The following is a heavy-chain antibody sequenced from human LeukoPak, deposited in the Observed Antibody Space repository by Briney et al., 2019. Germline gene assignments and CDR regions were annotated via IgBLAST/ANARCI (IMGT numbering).Heavy chain of an antibody. V-gene: IGHV3-48*04. Sequence: GGSLRLSCATSGFTFSDYSMNWVRQTPGKGLEWLSYISGSGSTTYYADSVKGRFTISRDNAKNSLHLQMNSLRAEDTAVYYCAKKGGIAARPGGFDYWGQGTLVTVSS. CDR1: GFTFSDYS. J-gene: IGHJ4*02. CDR3: AKKGGIAARPGGFDY. CDR2: ISGSGSTT. D-gene: IGHD6-6*01.